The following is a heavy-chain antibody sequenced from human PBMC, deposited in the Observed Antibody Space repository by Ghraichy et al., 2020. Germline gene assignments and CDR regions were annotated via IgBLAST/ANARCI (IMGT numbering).Heavy chain of an antibody. Sequence: SETLSLTCTVSGDSMRTSDSHWGWIRQPPGKGLEWIGTLYQNENTDYNPSLGTRVTISADTSGNVFSLLLNSVTAADTAVYYCVRWEFYHDNSASNWFDPWGQGILVTVSS. J-gene: IGHJ5*02. CDR2: LYQNENT. V-gene: IGHV4-39*02. CDR3: VRWEFYHDNSASNWFDP. D-gene: IGHD3-22*01. CDR1: GDSMRTSDSH.